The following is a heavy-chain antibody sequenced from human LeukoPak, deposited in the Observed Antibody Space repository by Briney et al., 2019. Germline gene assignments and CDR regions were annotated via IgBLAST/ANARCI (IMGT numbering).Heavy chain of an antibody. CDR2: INDIGNT. CDR1: GGSFSGYY. V-gene: IGHV4-34*01. D-gene: IGHD3-10*01. J-gene: IGHJ6*03. CDR3: ARLGSVGYYNYQYMDI. Sequence: SETLSPTCAVYGGSFSGYYWSWIRQPPGKGLEWIGEINDIGNTNYDPSLRSRVTISVDTSKNQFSLSLTSATAADTAVFFCARLGSVGYYNYQYMDIWGNGTTVTVSS.